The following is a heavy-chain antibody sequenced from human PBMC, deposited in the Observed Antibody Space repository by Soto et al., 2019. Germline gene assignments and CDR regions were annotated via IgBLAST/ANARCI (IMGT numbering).Heavy chain of an antibody. CDR1: GFTFSSYS. Sequence: PGGSLRLSCAASGFTFSSYSMNWVRQAPGKGLEWVSSISSSSSYIYYADSVKGRFTISRDNAKNSLYLQMNSLRAEDTAVYYCARYNDILTGIPKGAFDIWGQGTMVTVSS. D-gene: IGHD3-9*01. CDR2: ISSSSSYI. J-gene: IGHJ3*02. CDR3: ARYNDILTGIPKGAFDI. V-gene: IGHV3-21*01.